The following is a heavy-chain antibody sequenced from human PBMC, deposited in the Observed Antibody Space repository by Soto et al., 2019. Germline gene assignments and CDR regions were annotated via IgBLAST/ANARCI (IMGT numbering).Heavy chain of an antibody. CDR3: ARDYYDSFFDY. Sequence: GGSLRLSCAASGFTFSTYSMNWVRQAPGKGLEWVSYISSSSSTIFYTDSVKGRFTVSRDNAKNSLYLQMNSLRAEDTAVYYCARDYYDSFFDYWGQGTLVTVSS. J-gene: IGHJ4*02. V-gene: IGHV3-48*01. D-gene: IGHD3-22*01. CDR1: GFTFSTYS. CDR2: ISSSSSTI.